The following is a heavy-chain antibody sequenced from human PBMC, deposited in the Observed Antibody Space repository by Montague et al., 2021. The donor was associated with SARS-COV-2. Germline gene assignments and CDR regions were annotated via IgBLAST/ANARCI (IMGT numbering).Heavy chain of an antibody. CDR3: TSGREGNYNVMDV. Sequence: CVISGGSVSSNSATWNWVRQSPPRGLEWLGRTYYRSKWYNDYAVSVRGRVTINPDTSKNQFSLQLNSVTPEDTAIYYCTSGREGNYNVMDVWGQGTTVTVSS. D-gene: IGHD1-1*01. CDR2: TYYRSKWYN. J-gene: IGHJ6*01. CDR1: GGSVSSNSAT. V-gene: IGHV6-1*01.